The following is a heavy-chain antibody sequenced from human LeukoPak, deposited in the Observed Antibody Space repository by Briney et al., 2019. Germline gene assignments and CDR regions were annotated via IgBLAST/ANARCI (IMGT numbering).Heavy chain of an antibody. CDR3: ARSPLSTVTTFDN. V-gene: IGHV4-59*12. D-gene: IGHD1-1*01. Sequence: PSETLSLTCTVAGDSISGFYWSWIRQLPGGGLEWVAYIYYTEIPGYNPTPRSRIPISLPTSKTQFSLRLSSVTAAATAVYHCARSPLSTVTTFDNWGQGTLVTASS. CDR1: GDSISGFY. CDR2: IYYTEIP. J-gene: IGHJ4*02.